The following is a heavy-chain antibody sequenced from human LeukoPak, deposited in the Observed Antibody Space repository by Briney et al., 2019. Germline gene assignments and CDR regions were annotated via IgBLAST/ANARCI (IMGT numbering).Heavy chain of an antibody. CDR1: GFTFSSYE. V-gene: IGHV3-48*03. J-gene: IGHJ4*02. Sequence: GGSLRLSCAASGFTFSSYEMNWVRQAPGKGLEWVSYISSSGSTIYYADSVKGRFTISRDNSKNSLYLQMNSLRAEGTAVYYCARNRGDPSYFDYWGQGTLVTVSS. D-gene: IGHD4-17*01. CDR2: ISSSGSTI. CDR3: ARNRGDPSYFDY.